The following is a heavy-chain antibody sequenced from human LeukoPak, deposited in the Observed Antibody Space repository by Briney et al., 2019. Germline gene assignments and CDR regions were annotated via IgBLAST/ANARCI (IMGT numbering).Heavy chain of an antibody. CDR3: ARDRRTNYYDSSGYYDY. CDR2: IYYSGST. D-gene: IGHD3-22*01. CDR1: GGSISSYY. V-gene: IGHV4-59*01. Sequence: SETLSLTCTVSGGSISSYYWSWIRQPPGKGLEWIGYIYYSGSTNYNPSLKSRVTISVDTSKNQFSLKLSSVTAADTAVYYCARDRRTNYYDSSGYYDYWGQGTLVTVSS. J-gene: IGHJ4*02.